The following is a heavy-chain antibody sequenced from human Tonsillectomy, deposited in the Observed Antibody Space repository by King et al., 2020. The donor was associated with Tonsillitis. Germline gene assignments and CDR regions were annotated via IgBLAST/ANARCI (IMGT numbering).Heavy chain of an antibody. CDR1: GGSISSYY. V-gene: IGHV4-59*08. CDR2: IYYSGST. D-gene: IGHD3-10*01. Sequence: QLQESGPGLVKPSETLSLTCTVSGGSISSYYWSWIRQPPGKGLEWIGYIYYSGSTNYNPPLKSRVTISVDTSKNQFSLKLSSVTAADTAVYYCSRPRMVRGGFDPWGQGTLVTVSS. CDR3: SRPRMVRGGFDP. J-gene: IGHJ5*02.